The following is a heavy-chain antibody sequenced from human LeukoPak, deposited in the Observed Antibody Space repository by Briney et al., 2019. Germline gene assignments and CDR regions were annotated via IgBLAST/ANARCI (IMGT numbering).Heavy chain of an antibody. CDR3: ARVLNRYNWNYPSY. D-gene: IGHD1-7*01. CDR2: INPNSGGT. Sequence: WASVKVSCKASGYTFTGYYMHWVRQAPGQGLEWMGWINPNSGGTNYAQKFQGRVTMTRDTSISTAYMELSRLRSDDTAVYYCARVLNRYNWNYPSYWGQGTLVTVSS. J-gene: IGHJ4*02. V-gene: IGHV1-2*02. CDR1: GYTFTGYY.